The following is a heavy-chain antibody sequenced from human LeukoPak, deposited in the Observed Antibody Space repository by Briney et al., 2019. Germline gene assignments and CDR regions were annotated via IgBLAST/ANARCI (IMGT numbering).Heavy chain of an antibody. CDR1: GFTFSSYE. CDR2: ISSSGSTI. Sequence: GGSLRLSCAASGFTFSSYEMNWVRQAPGKGLEWVSYISSSGSTIYYADSVKGRFTISRDNAKNSLYLQMNSLRAEDTAVYYCARGPDYYGSEGGDVWGKGTTVTISS. V-gene: IGHV3-48*03. CDR3: ARGPDYYGSEGGDV. D-gene: IGHD3-10*01. J-gene: IGHJ6*04.